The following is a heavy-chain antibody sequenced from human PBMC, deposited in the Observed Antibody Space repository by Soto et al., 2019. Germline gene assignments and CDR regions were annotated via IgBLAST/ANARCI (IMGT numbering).Heavy chain of an antibody. CDR1: GFTFSSYA. Sequence: GGSLRLSCAASGFTFSSYAMSWVRQAPGKGLEWVSAISGSGGSTYYADSVKGRFTISRGNSENTLYLQMNGLRAEDTTVYYCVKDTPAWRQVWGYDYWGQGALVTVSS. J-gene: IGHJ4*02. CDR2: ISGSGGST. V-gene: IGHV3-23*01. D-gene: IGHD5-18*01. CDR3: VKDTPAWRQVWGYDY.